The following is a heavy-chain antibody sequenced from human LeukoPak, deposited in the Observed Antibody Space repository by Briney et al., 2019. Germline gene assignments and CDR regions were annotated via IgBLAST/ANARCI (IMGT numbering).Heavy chain of an antibody. V-gene: IGHV3-21*01. J-gene: IGHJ4*02. CDR1: GFTFNNYG. D-gene: IGHD4-17*01. CDR2: ISSSSSYI. CDR3: ARDLWGTTVTTDYYDF. Sequence: GGSLRLSCGASGFTFNNYGMNWVRQAPGKGLEWVSSISSSSSYIYYADSVKGRFTISRDNAKNSLYLQMISLRAEDMAVYYCARDLWGTTVTTDYYDFWGQGTLVTVSS.